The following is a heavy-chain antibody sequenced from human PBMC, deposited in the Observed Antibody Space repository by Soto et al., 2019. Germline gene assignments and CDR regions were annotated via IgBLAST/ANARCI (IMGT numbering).Heavy chain of an antibody. J-gene: IGHJ6*02. Sequence: QVQLVESGGGVVQPGSSLRLSCAASGFTFNSYGMHWVRQAPGKGLEWLAVIWNDGSNSSYANSVKGRFTISRDNSKNTLYLQMSSLRAEDTGVYYCARRQIPPPTRGAANARGAMDVYGQGTTVTVSS. V-gene: IGHV3-33*01. CDR1: GFTFNSYG. CDR2: IWNDGSNS. D-gene: IGHD6-13*01. CDR3: ARRQIPPPTRGAANARGAMDV.